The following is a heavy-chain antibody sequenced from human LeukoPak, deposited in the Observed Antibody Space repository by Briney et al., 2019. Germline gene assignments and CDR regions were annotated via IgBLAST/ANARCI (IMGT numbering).Heavy chain of an antibody. D-gene: IGHD3-3*01. CDR2: IYPGDSDT. V-gene: IGHV5-51*01. CDR1: GYSFTSYW. CDR3: ASVAYCDFWSGDFDY. Sequence: GESLKISCKGSGYSFTSYWIGWVRQMPGKGLEWMGIIYPGDSDTRYSPSFQGQVTISADKSISTAYLQWSSLKASDTAMYYCASVAYCDFWSGDFDYWGQGTLVTVSS. J-gene: IGHJ4*02.